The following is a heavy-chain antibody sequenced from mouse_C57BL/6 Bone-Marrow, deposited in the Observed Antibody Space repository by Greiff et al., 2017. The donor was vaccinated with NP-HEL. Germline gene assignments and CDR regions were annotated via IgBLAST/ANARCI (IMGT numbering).Heavy chain of an antibody. J-gene: IGHJ2*01. CDR2: ISSGGSYT. Sequence: EVKLVESGGDLVKPGGSLKLSCAASGFTFSSYGMSWVCQTPDKRLEWVATISSGGSYTYYPDSVKGRFTISRDNAKNTLYLQMSSLKSEDTAMYYCARHYGHYWGQGTTLTVSS. V-gene: IGHV5-6*01. CDR1: GFTFSSYG. CDR3: ARHYGHY. D-gene: IGHD1-2*01.